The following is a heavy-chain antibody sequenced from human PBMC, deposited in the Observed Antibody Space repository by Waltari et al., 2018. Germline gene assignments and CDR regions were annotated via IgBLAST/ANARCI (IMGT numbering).Heavy chain of an antibody. Sequence: QVQLQESGPGLVKPSETLSLRCAVSGYYISSDYYGGWIRQPPGKGLEWIGSIYHSGSTYYNPSLKSRVTISVDTSKNQFSLKLSSVTAADTAVYYCARRPSGGRPFDYWGQGTLVTVSS. V-gene: IGHV4-38-2*01. CDR1: GYYISSDYY. CDR3: ARRPSGGRPFDY. D-gene: IGHD3-16*01. J-gene: IGHJ4*02. CDR2: IYHSGST.